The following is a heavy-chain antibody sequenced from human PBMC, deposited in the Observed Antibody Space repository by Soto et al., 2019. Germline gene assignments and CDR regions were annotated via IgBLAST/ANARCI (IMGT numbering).Heavy chain of an antibody. CDR1: GGTFSSYV. CDR3: ARSCSGDCYWRWFDP. J-gene: IGHJ5*02. CDR2: IIPLFGTA. V-gene: IGHV1-69*12. D-gene: IGHD2-21*02. Sequence: QVQLVQSGAEVKKPGSSVKVSCKASGGTFSSYVISWVRQAPGQGLEWLGGIIPLFGTANYAQKFQGRVTISADELMSTAYMELSSLRSEDTAVYYCARSCSGDCYWRWFDPWGQGTLVTVSS.